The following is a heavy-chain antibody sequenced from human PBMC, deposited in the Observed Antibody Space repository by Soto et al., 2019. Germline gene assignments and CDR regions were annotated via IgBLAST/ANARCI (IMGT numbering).Heavy chain of an antibody. D-gene: IGHD3-9*01. J-gene: IGHJ4*02. CDR3: TTAHYDILTGYSRTPLYFDY. V-gene: IGHV3-15*07. CDR2: IKSKTDGGTT. Sequence: PGGSLRLSCAASGFTFSNAWMNWVRQAPGKGLEWVGRIKSKTDGGTTDYAAPVKGRFTISRDDSKNTLYLQMNSLKTEDTAVYYCTTAHYDILTGYSRTPLYFDYWGQGTLVTVSS. CDR1: GFTFSNAW.